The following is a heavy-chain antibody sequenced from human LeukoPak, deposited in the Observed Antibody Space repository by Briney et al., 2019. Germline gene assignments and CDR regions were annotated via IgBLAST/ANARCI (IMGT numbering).Heavy chain of an antibody. D-gene: IGHD1-26*01. CDR2: ISGSGGST. CDR3: AKDQSSGSYWDYYGMDV. V-gene: IGHV3-23*01. J-gene: IGHJ6*02. CDR1: GFTFSSYA. Sequence: QSGGSLRLSCAASGFTFSSYAMSWVRQAPGKGLEWVSAISGSGGSTYYADSVKGRFTISRDNSKNTLYLQMNSLRAEDTAVYYCAKDQSSGSYWDYYGMDVWGQGTTVTVSS.